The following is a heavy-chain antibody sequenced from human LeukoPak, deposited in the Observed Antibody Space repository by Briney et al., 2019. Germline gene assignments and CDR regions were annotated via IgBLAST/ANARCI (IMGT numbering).Heavy chain of an antibody. CDR2: LKSKSDGWTT. Sequence: WGSLRLSCAASGFTFSNAWMSWVRQAPGKGLEWVGLLKSKSDGWTTDYAAPVKGRFTISRDDSKNTLYVQMNSLETEDTAVYYCTTHSRLAATGTFDYWGQGTLVTVST. V-gene: IGHV3-15*01. CDR1: GFTFSNAW. D-gene: IGHD1-1*01. J-gene: IGHJ4*02. CDR3: TTHSRLAATGTFDY.